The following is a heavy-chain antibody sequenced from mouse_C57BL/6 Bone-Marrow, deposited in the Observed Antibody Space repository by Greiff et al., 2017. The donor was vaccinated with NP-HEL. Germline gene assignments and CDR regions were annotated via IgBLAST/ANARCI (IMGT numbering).Heavy chain of an antibody. D-gene: IGHD1-1*01. CDR1: GFSLSTFGMG. CDR2: IWWDDDK. J-gene: IGHJ2*01. CDR3: ARIANYYGSSPCYFDY. V-gene: IGHV8-8*01. Sequence: QVQLKESGPGILQPSQTLSLTCSFSGFSLSTFGMGVGWIRQPSGKGLEWLAHIWWDDDKYYNPALKSRLTISKDTSKNQVFLKIANVDTADTATYYCARIANYYGSSPCYFDYWGQGTTLTVSS.